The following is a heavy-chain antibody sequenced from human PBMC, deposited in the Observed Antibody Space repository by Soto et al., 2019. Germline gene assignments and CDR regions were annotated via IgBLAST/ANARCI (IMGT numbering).Heavy chain of an antibody. CDR2: INAANGNT. Sequence: ASVKVSCKASGYIFTNYAMHWVRQAPGQRLEWMGWINAANGNTKYSQKFQGRVTITTDTSASTAYMELSSLRSEDTAVYYCARGQLLHYYDSSGYFDYWGQGTLVTVSS. V-gene: IGHV1-3*01. CDR1: GYIFTNYA. D-gene: IGHD3-22*01. CDR3: ARGQLLHYYDSSGYFDY. J-gene: IGHJ4*02.